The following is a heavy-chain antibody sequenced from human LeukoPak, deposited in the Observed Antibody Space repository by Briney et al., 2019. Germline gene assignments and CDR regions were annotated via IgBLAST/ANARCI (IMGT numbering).Heavy chain of an antibody. J-gene: IGHJ4*02. CDR1: GFTFSSYA. D-gene: IGHD3-10*01. CDR2: ISGSGGST. V-gene: IGHV3-23*01. CDR3: AKGPSRGRYYNGSGSLGDY. Sequence: GGSLRLSCAASGFTFSSYAMSWVRQAPGKGLEWVSAISGSGGSTYYADSVKGRFTISRDNSKNTLYLQMNSLRAEDTAVYYCAKGPSRGRYYNGSGSLGDYWGQGTLVTVSS.